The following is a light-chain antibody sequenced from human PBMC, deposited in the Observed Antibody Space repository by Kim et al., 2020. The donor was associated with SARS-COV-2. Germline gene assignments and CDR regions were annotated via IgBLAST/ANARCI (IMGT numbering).Light chain of an antibody. V-gene: IGLV3-1*01. CDR1: SLGDKY. CDR2: QDT. J-gene: IGLJ1*01. CDR3: QAWDTSSACV. Sequence: SYELTQLPSVSVSPGQTASIFCSGDSLGDKYISWYQHKPGQSPVLVIYQDTKRPSGIPERFSGSNSGNTATLTISGTQTMDEADYYCQAWDTSSACVFGT.